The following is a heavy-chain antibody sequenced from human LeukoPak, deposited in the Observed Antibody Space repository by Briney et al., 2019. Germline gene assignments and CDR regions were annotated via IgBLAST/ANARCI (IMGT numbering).Heavy chain of an antibody. Sequence: PGGSLRLSCAASGFTFISYWMHWVRQAPGKGLVWVSCINSDGSSTRYADSVKGRFTISRDNAKNSLDLQMSSLRADDTAVYYCARGGSSRFDCWGQGTLVTVSS. J-gene: IGHJ4*02. V-gene: IGHV3-74*01. CDR1: GFTFISYW. CDR3: ARGGSSRFDC. CDR2: INSDGSST. D-gene: IGHD6-13*01.